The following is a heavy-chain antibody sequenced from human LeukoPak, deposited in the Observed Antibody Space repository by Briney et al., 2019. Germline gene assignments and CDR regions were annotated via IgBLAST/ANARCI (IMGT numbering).Heavy chain of an antibody. V-gene: IGHV3-23*01. Sequence: HSGGSLRLSCAAPGFTSSTYAMNWVRQAPGKGLEWVSAISGSGGSTYYADSVKGRFTISRDNSKNTLYLQMNSLRAEDTAVYYCAKDRYPVDSSTWYPLGYWGQGTLVTVSS. CDR3: AKDRYPVDSSTWYPLGY. CDR2: ISGSGGST. CDR1: GFTSSTYA. D-gene: IGHD6-13*01. J-gene: IGHJ4*02.